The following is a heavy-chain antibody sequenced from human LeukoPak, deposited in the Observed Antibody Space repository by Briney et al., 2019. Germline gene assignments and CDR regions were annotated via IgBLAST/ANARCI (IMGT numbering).Heavy chain of an antibody. CDR1: GDSITSSSYY. Sequence: SETLSLTCTVSGDSITSSSYYWGWIRQPPGKGLEWVGSIYYSGSTYYNPSLKSRVTISVDTSKNHFSLKLSSVTAADTAVYYCATERLTLTTDYFDYWGQGALVTVSS. D-gene: IGHD4-11*01. J-gene: IGHJ4*02. V-gene: IGHV4-39*07. CDR2: IYYSGST. CDR3: ATERLTLTTDYFDY.